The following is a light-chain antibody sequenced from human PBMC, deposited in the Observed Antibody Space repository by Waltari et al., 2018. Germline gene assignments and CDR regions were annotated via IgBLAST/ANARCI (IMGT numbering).Light chain of an antibody. J-gene: IGKJ5*01. CDR1: QSINSK. CDR3: QQYDNWPPV. CDR2: GAS. Sequence: EIMMTQSPATLSVSPGERATLSCRASQSINSKVAWYQQKPGHTPRLLIYGASTRATSISARFSGSGSGTEFTLTIRSLQSEDVALYSCQQYDNWPPVFGQGTRLEIK. V-gene: IGKV3-15*01.